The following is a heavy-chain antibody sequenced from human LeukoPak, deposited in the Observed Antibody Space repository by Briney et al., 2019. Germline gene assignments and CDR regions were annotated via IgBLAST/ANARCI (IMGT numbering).Heavy chain of an antibody. D-gene: IGHD6-6*01. CDR3: ARKYPDHWFDP. V-gene: IGHV4-30-4*01. J-gene: IGHJ5*02. Sequence: SESLSLTCTVSGGSISSGNFYWSWIRQPPGKGLEWIGYIFYLGSTYYNLSLKSRVTMSVDTSKNQFSLKLRSVTAADTAVYYCARKYPDHWFDPWGQGTLVTVSS. CDR2: IFYLGST. CDR1: GGSISSGNFY.